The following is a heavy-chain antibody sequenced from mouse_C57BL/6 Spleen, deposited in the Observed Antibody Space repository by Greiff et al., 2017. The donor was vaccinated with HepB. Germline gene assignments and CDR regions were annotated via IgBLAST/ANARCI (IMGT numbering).Heavy chain of an antibody. D-gene: IGHD1-1*01. CDR1: GYAFSSYW. J-gene: IGHJ1*03. Sequence: QVQLQQSGAELVKPGASVKISCKASGYAFSSYWMNWVKQRPGKGLEWIGQIYPGDGDTNYNGKFKGKATLTADKSSSTAYMQLSSLTSEDSAVYFCARSPTCGSSPGWYFDVWGTGTTVTVSS. V-gene: IGHV1-80*01. CDR3: ARSPTCGSSPGWYFDV. CDR2: IYPGDGDT.